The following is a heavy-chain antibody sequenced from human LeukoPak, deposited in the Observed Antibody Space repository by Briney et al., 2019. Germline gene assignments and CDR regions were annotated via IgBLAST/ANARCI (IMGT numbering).Heavy chain of an antibody. J-gene: IGHJ4*02. V-gene: IGHV1-46*01. CDR3: ARVYYGPESLDY. CDR1: GYTFTSYY. Sequence: ASVKVSCKASGYTFTSYYMHWVRQAPGQGLEWMGITNPSGGSTSYAQKFQGRVTMTRDTSTSTVYMELSRLRSDDTAVYYCARVYYGPESLDYWGQGTLVTVSS. CDR2: TNPSGGST. D-gene: IGHD3-10*01.